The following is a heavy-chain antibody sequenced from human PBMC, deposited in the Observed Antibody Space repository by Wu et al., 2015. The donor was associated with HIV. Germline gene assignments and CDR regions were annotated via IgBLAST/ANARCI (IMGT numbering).Heavy chain of an antibody. V-gene: IGHV1-18*01. CDR1: GYIFTSYG. J-gene: IGHJ6*03. D-gene: IGHD5-18*01. CDR2: ISAYNGNT. CDR3: ARAKVETGMDTPYYHYMDV. Sequence: QVQLVQSGDEVKKPGASVKVSCKAFGYIFTSYGISWVRQAPGQGLEWMGWISAYNGNTKYARKAQGRVTMTTDTSTRTAYMELRSLRSDDTAVYYCARAKVETGMDTPYYHYMDVWGQRDHGHRFL.